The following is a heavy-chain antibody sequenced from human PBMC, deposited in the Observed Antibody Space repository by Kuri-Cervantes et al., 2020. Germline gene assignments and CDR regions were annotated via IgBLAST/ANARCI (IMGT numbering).Heavy chain of an antibody. J-gene: IGHJ6*03. CDR3: TTDIGVVPAAYYYYYMDV. V-gene: IGHV3-15*01. CDR1: GFRFTSYW. CDR2: IKSKTDGGTT. Sequence: GESLKISCAASGFRFTSYWMSWVRQAPGKGLEWVGRIKSKTDGGTTDYAAPVKGRFTISRDDSKNTPYLQMNSLKTEDTAVYYCTTDIGVVPAAYYYYYMDVWGKGTTVTVSS. D-gene: IGHD2-2*01.